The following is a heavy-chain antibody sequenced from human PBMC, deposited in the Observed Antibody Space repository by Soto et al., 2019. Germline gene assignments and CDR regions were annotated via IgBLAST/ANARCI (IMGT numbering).Heavy chain of an antibody. Sequence: SETLSLTCTVSGGSISSSSYYWGWIRQPPGKGLEWIGSIYYSGSTYYNPSLKSRVTISVDTSKNQFSLKLSSVTAADTALYYCALGGGYCSSTSCRTFDYWGQGTLVTVSS. CDR2: IYYSGST. CDR3: ALGGGYCSSTSCRTFDY. V-gene: IGHV4-39*07. CDR1: GGSISSSSYY. J-gene: IGHJ4*02. D-gene: IGHD2-2*01.